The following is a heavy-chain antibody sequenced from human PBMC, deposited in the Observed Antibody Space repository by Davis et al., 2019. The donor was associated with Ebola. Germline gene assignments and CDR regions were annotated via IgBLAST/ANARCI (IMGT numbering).Heavy chain of an antibody. J-gene: IGHJ4*02. D-gene: IGHD3-16*01. V-gene: IGHV1-8*01. Sequence: ASVKVSCKASGYTFTGYDINWVRQATGQGLEWMGWMNPNSGNTGYAQKFQGRVTMTRNTSISTAYMELSSLRSEDTAVYYCARGKLRFGEPLDYWGQGTLVTVSS. CDR3: ARGKLRFGEPLDY. CDR1: GYTFTGYD. CDR2: MNPNSGNT.